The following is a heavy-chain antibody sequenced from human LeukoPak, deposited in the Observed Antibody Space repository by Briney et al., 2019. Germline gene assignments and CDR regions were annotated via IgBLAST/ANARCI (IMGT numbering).Heavy chain of an antibody. CDR1: GGSISSYY. V-gene: IGHV4-59*01. J-gene: IGHJ4*02. CDR2: IYYSGST. D-gene: IGHD6-13*01. CDR3: ARARWGSWAHFDY. Sequence: SETLSLTCTVSGGSISSYYWSWIRQPPGKGLEWIGYIYYSGSTNYNPPLKSRVTISVDTSKNQFSLKLSSVTAADTAVYYCARARWGSWAHFDYWGQGTLVTVSS.